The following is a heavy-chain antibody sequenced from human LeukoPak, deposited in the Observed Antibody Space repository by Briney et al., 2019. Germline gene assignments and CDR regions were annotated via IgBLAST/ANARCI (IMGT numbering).Heavy chain of an antibody. CDR2: ISSSGSTI. CDR1: GFTFSNYN. V-gene: IGHV3-48*04. D-gene: IGHD3-10*01. Sequence: GGSLRLSCAASGFTFSNYNINWVRQAPGKGLEWVSYISSSGSTIYYADSVKGRFTISRDNAKNSLYLQMNSLRAEDTAVYYCARTPYYYGSGRGYYYYMDVWGKGTTVTISS. CDR3: ARTPYYYGSGRGYYYYMDV. J-gene: IGHJ6*03.